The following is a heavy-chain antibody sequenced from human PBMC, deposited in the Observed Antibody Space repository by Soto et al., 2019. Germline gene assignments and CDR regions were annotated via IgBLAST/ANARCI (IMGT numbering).Heavy chain of an antibody. CDR1: DAPVSSGVNN. CDR2: IPYTGIA. D-gene: IGHD2-2*01. Sequence: PDTLSVTYTVSDAPVSSGVNNWSWIRQPPGKGLEWVGYIPYTGIANYNPSLKSRATMSVDTSKNQFSLKLSSVTAADTAVYYCARGGGYCSSERCLNYYFDYWGQGALVTVSS. V-gene: IGHV4-61*08. CDR3: ARGGGYCSSERCLNYYFDY. J-gene: IGHJ4*02.